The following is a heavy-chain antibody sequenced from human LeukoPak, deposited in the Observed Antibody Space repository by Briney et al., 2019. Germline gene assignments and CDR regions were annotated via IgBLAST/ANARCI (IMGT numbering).Heavy chain of an antibody. Sequence: GGSLRLSCAASGFTVSTNYMTWVRQAPGKGLEWVSIIYSGGSTYYAEYVRGRFTISRDNSKNTLYLQMNSLRAEDTAVYYCARVLRGSGSCFDYWGQGTLVTVSS. V-gene: IGHV3-66*01. D-gene: IGHD2-15*01. CDR2: IYSGGST. J-gene: IGHJ4*02. CDR3: ARVLRGSGSCFDY. CDR1: GFTVSTNY.